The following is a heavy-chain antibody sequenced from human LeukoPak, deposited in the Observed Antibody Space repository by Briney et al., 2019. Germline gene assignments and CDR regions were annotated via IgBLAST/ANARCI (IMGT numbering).Heavy chain of an antibody. Sequence: GGSLTLSCAASVFTFSSDCMLWVRQAPCKGLEWVAVIWYDGSNKYYADSVKGRFTISRDNSKNTLYLQMNSLRAEDTAVYYCARVNEQLVSLRKDYYYYGMDVWGQGTTVTVSS. V-gene: IGHV3-33*01. CDR2: IWYDGSNK. CDR1: VFTFSSDC. CDR3: ARVNEQLVSLRKDYYYYGMDV. J-gene: IGHJ6*02. D-gene: IGHD6-13*01.